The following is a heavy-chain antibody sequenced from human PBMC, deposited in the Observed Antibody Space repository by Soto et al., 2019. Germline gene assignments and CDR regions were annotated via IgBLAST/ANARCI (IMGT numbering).Heavy chain of an antibody. J-gene: IGHJ4*02. V-gene: IGHV1-24*01. D-gene: IGHD2-15*01. CDR3: ATACSGGSCLDY. CDR1: GYTLTELS. CDR2: FDPEDGET. Sequence: ASVKISCKVSGYTLTELSMHWMRQAPGKGLEWMGGFDPEDGETIYAQKFQGRVTMTEDTSTDTAYMELSSLRSEDTAVYYCATACSGGSCLDYWGQGTLVTVS.